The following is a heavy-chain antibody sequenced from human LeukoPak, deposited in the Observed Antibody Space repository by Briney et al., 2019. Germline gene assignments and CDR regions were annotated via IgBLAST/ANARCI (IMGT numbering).Heavy chain of an antibody. J-gene: IGHJ4*02. CDR1: GFAFSTYS. Sequence: GGSLRLSCAASGFAFSTYSMNWVRQAPGKGLEWVSSITSSRIYIYYADSVKGRFTISRDNYINTLYLQMNSLRPEDMATFYCARGRETYNFDYWGQGTLVTVSS. V-gene: IGHV3-21*06. CDR2: ITSSRIYI. D-gene: IGHD5-18*01. CDR3: ARGRETYNFDY.